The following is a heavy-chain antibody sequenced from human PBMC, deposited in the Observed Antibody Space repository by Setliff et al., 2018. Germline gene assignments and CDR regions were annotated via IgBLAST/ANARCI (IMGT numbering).Heavy chain of an antibody. CDR2: ISSSGITI. D-gene: IGHD2-2*02. V-gene: IGHV3-48*03. J-gene: IGHJ4*02. Sequence: GGSLRLSCAASGFTFSSYEMNWVRQAPGKGLEWVSYISSSGITIYYADSVKGRFTISKDNAKNSLYLQMNSLRAEDTAVYYCARDREYCSRTSCYIDYWGQGALVTVSS. CDR1: GFTFSSYE. CDR3: ARDREYCSRTSCYIDY.